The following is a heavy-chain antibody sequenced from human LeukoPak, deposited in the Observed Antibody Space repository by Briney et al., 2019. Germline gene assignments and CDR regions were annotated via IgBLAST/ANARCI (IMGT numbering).Heavy chain of an antibody. CDR1: GFTFNNYD. J-gene: IGHJ4*02. Sequence: GGSLRLSCAASGFTFNNYDMSWVRQAPGKGLEWVSSISTSGGSTYYADSVKGRFTISRDNSKSTLFLQMNSLRGDDTAVYYCARGSSQLAYWGQGTLVTVSS. CDR3: ARGSSQLAY. D-gene: IGHD3-16*01. CDR2: ISTSGGST. V-gene: IGHV3-23*01.